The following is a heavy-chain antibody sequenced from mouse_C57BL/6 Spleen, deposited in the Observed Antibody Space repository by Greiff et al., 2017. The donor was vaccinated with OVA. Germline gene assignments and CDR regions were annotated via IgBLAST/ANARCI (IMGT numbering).Heavy chain of an antibody. J-gene: IGHJ2*01. CDR3: ARVGDSSGTYFDY. V-gene: IGHV1-82*01. D-gene: IGHD3-2*02. CDR2: IYPGDGGT. Sequence: QVQLKESGPELVKPGASVKISCKASGYAFSSSWMNWVKQRPGKGLEWIGRIYPGDGGTNYNGKFKGKATLTADKSSSTAYMQHSSLTSEDSAVYVGARVGDSSGTYFDYWGQGTTLTVSS. CDR1: GYAFSSSW.